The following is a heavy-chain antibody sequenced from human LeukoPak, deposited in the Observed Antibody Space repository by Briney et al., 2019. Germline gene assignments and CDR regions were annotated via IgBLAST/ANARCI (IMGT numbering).Heavy chain of an antibody. D-gene: IGHD6-19*01. V-gene: IGHV3-15*01. CDR2: IKSKTDGGTT. Sequence: GGSLRLSCEASGFTFSAYAMTWVRQAPGKGLEWVGRIKSKTDGGTTDYAAPVKGRFTISRDDSKNTLNLQMNSLKTEDTAVYYCTPSIAVAGSLDYWGQGTLVTVSS. CDR1: GFTFSAYA. J-gene: IGHJ4*02. CDR3: TPSIAVAGSLDY.